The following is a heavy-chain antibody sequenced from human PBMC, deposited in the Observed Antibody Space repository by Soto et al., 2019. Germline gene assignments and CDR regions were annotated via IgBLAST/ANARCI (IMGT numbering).Heavy chain of an antibody. J-gene: IGHJ4*02. D-gene: IGHD3-22*01. CDR3: ARYYYDSSGYYPL. CDR2: IWSDGSNK. Sequence: QVQLVESGGGVVQPGRSLRLSCAASGFTFSSYGMHWVRQAPGRGLEWVAVIWSDGSNKYYADSVKGRFTISRDNSKNTLYLQMNSLRAEDTAVCYCARYYYDSSGYYPLWGQGTLVTVSS. V-gene: IGHV3-33*01. CDR1: GFTFSSYG.